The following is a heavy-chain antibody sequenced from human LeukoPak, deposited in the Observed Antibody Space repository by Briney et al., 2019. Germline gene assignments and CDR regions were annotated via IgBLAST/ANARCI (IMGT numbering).Heavy chain of an antibody. CDR2: TNPKNGGT. V-gene: IGHV1-2*06. CDR1: GYTFIDHY. Sequence: GASVKVSCKASGYTFIDHYMHWVRQAPGQGLEWIGRTNPKNGGTKHAQKFQGRVTMTTDTSINIAYMELSGLTSDDTAVYYCARVVSLSWLDFWGQGTLVTVSS. CDR3: ARVVSLSWLDF. J-gene: IGHJ4*02.